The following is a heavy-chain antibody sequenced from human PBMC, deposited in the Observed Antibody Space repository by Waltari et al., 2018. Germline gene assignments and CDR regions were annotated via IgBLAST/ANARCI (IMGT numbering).Heavy chain of an antibody. D-gene: IGHD5-12*01. V-gene: IGHV4-39*05. CDR1: GVPTISNRHY. CDR2: VSYSGTT. CDR3: ATYIGASVGTAAFDV. J-gene: IGHJ3*01. Sequence: QLQQQESGPRLVRPSTNPSRICRVPGVPTISNRHYWAWIRKSPGRGLEWIGTVSYSGTTNISPSLKSRVSVSRDTSKNQVSLILGSVTAADMAVYYCATYIGASVGTAAFDVWGQGTMVTVSS.